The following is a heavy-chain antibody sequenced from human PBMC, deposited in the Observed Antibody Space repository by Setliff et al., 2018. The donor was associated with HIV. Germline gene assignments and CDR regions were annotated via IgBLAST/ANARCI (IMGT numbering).Heavy chain of an antibody. CDR3: ARGGLAYYPSWHFDF. CDR1: GDTFANFW. CDR2: VYPGDSDT. J-gene: IGHJ2*01. Sequence: GESLKISCQGSGDTFANFWIGWVRQMPGKGLEWMGVVYPGDSDTRYNPSFQGRVTISADKSINTAYLQWSSLEVSDSAMYFCARGGLAYYPSWHFDFWGRGTLVTVSS. V-gene: IGHV5-51*01. D-gene: IGHD3-22*01.